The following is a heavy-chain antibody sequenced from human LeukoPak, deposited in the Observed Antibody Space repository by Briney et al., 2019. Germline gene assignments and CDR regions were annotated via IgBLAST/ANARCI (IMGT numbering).Heavy chain of an antibody. D-gene: IGHD3-22*01. CDR3: ARDRWYDKSDYYYNLDH. Sequence: GASVKVSCKASGYTFTSYGISWVRQAPGQGLEWMGWISGYNGETNIAQKFQSRVAMTTDTSTSTAYIEVRSLRSDDTAVYYCARDRWYDKSDYYYNLDHWGQGTLVTVSS. J-gene: IGHJ4*02. V-gene: IGHV1-18*01. CDR1: GYTFTSYG. CDR2: ISGYNGET.